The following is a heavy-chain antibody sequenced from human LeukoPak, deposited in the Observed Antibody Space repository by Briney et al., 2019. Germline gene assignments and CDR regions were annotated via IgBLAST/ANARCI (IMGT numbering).Heavy chain of an antibody. CDR2: IYYSGST. CDR3: ARHSGSRDGFDI. D-gene: IGHD1-26*01. CDR1: GGSLSSFY. J-gene: IGHJ3*02. Sequence: PSESLSLTCTVSGGSLSSFYWSWIRQPPGKGLEWIGYIYYSGSTNYNPSLKSRVTISVDTSKNQFSLKLSAVTAADTAVYYCARHSGSRDGFDIWGQGTKVTVSS. V-gene: IGHV4-59*08.